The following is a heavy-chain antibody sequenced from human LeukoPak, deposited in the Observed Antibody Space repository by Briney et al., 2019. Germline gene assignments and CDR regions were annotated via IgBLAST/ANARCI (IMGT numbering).Heavy chain of an antibody. CDR3: ARDRRDCSSTSCYVGMDV. CDR2: IYSGGST. Sequence: TGGSLRLSCAASGFTVSSNYMSWARQAPGKGLEWVSVIYSGGSTYSADSVKGRFTISRDNSKNTLYLQMNSLRAEDTAVYYCARDRRDCSSTSCYVGMDVWGQGTTVTVSS. V-gene: IGHV3-66*01. J-gene: IGHJ6*02. D-gene: IGHD2-2*01. CDR1: GFTVSSNY.